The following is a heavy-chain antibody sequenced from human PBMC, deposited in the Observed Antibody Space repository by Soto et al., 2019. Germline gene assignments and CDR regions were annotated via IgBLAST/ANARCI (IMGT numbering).Heavy chain of an antibody. CDR3: ARDWKRITIFGVATRAFDI. CDR1: GFTFSSYS. Sequence: GGSLRLSCAASGFTFSSYSMNWVRQAPGKGLEWVSYTSSSSSTIYYADSVKGRFTISRDNAKNSLYLQMNSLRAEDTAVYYCARDWKRITIFGVATRAFDIWGQGTMVTVS. D-gene: IGHD3-3*01. J-gene: IGHJ3*02. CDR2: TSSSSSTI. V-gene: IGHV3-48*01.